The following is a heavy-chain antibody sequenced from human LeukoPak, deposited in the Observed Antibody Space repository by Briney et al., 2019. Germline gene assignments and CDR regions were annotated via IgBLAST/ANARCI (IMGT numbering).Heavy chain of an antibody. J-gene: IGHJ4*02. CDR2: IYYSGST. Sequence: PSETLSLTCTVSGGSISSYYWSWIRQPPGKGLEWIGYIYYSGSTNYNPSLKSRVTISVDTSKNQFSLKLSSVTAAVTAVYYCARVQAYGGKGYFDYWGQGTLVTVSS. CDR1: GGSISSYY. CDR3: ARVQAYGGKGYFDY. D-gene: IGHD4-23*01. V-gene: IGHV4-59*01.